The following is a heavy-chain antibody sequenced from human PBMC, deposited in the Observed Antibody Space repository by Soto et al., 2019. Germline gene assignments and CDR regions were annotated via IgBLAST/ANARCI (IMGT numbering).Heavy chain of an antibody. D-gene: IGHD3-22*01. J-gene: IGHJ3*02. CDR3: ARDRIVVVITTRAADAFDI. CDR2: IYYSGST. CDR1: GGSISSSSYY. Sequence: PSETLSLTCTVSGGSISSSSYYWGWIRQPPGKGLEWIGSIYYSGSTYYNPSLKSRVTISVDTSKNQFSLKLSSVTAADTAVYYCARDRIVVVITTRAADAFDIWGQGTMVTVSS. V-gene: IGHV4-39*02.